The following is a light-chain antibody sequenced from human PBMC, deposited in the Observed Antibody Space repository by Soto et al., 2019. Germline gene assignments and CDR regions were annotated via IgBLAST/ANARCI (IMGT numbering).Light chain of an antibody. CDR1: QSISSY. CDR3: QQSLNTPRT. J-gene: IGKJ1*01. CDR2: AAS. V-gene: IGKV1-39*01. Sequence: DIQMTQSPSSLSASVGDRVTITCRASQSISSYLNWYQQKPGRAPKLLIYAASRLQSGVPSRFSGSGSGTDFTLTINSLQPEDFATYYCQQSLNTPRTFGQGTKVDIK.